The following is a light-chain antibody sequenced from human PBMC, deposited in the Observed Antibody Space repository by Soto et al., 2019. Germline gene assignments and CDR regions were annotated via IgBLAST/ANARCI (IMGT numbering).Light chain of an antibody. Sequence: QSALSQPASVSGPPGQSIAISCTGTNSDVGTYDYVSWYQQHPSKAPKLMIYDVGKRPSGISDRFSGSKSGNTASLTISGLLAEDEADYYCSSKTTTNTIIFGGGTKLTVL. CDR1: NSDVGTYDY. V-gene: IGLV2-14*03. CDR2: DVG. J-gene: IGLJ2*01. CDR3: SSKTTTNTII.